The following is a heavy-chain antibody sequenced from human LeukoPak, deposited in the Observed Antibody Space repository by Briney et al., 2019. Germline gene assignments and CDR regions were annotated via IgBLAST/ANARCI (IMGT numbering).Heavy chain of an antibody. D-gene: IGHD2-2*01. V-gene: IGHV4-61*02. CDR1: GASISSASYY. CDR3: ARGGYANSYGY. CDR2: IYISGST. J-gene: IGHJ4*02. Sequence: PSETLSLTCTVSGASISSASYYWSWIRQPAGKGLEWIGRIYISGSTNYNPSLKSRVTISVDTSKNQFSLKLSSVTAADTAVYYCARGGYANSYGYWGQGTLVTVSS.